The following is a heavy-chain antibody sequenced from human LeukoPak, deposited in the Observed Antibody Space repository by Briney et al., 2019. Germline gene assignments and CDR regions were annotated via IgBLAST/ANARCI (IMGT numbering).Heavy chain of an antibody. CDR3: ARVASTYYYDSSGYYYDPLFDY. J-gene: IGHJ4*02. CDR1: GGSISSGRYY. V-gene: IGHV4-61*02. Sequence: SQTLSLTCTVSGGSISSGRYYWSWIRQPAGKGLEWIGRIYTSGSTNYNPSLKSRVTISVDMSKNQFSLKLSSVTAADTAVYYCARVASTYYYDSSGYYYDPLFDYWGQGTLVTVSS. CDR2: IYTSGST. D-gene: IGHD3-22*01.